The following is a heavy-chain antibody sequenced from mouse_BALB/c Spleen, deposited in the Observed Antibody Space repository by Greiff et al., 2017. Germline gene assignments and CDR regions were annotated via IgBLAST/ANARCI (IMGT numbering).Heavy chain of an antibody. J-gene: IGHJ4*01. D-gene: IGHD2-4*01. CDR3: ARNYDYDRDYYAIDY. Sequence: QVQLQQSGPDLVAPSQSLSITCTVSGFSLTSYGVHWVRQPPGKGLEWLVVIWNDGSTTYNSALKSRLSISKDNSKSQVFLKMNSLHTDDTARYYCARNYDYDRDYYAIDYWGEGTSGTVSS. CDR2: IWNDGST. V-gene: IGHV2-6-2*01. CDR1: GFSLTSYG.